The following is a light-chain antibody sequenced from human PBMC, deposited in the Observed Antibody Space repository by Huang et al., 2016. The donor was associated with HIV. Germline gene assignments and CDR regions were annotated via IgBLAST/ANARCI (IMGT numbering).Light chain of an antibody. Sequence: EIVMTQSPATLSVSPGERATLSCRASQSVSTNLAWFQREPGQAPRLLIFGASTRATGIPARFGGSGSGTEFSLTISSLQSEDFAVYYCQQYNNWPITFGPGTKVDVK. CDR1: QSVSTN. J-gene: IGKJ3*01. V-gene: IGKV3-15*01. CDR3: QQYNNWPIT. CDR2: GAS.